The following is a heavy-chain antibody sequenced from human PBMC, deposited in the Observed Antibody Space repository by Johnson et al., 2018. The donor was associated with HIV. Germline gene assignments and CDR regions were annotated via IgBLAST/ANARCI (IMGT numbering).Heavy chain of an antibody. V-gene: IGHV3-30-3*01. D-gene: IGHD3-22*01. CDR1: GFTFSNYA. Sequence: VYLVESGGGVVQPGRSLRLSCAASGFTFSNYAMYWVRQAPGKGLEWVALISYDGSNIYYTDSVKGRFTISRDNSKNTLYLQMNSLRPEDTAVYYCARDYYDSRAYYYQDVGAAFDIWGQGTKVTVSS. CDR2: ISYDGSNI. CDR3: ARDYYDSRAYYYQDVGAAFDI. J-gene: IGHJ3*02.